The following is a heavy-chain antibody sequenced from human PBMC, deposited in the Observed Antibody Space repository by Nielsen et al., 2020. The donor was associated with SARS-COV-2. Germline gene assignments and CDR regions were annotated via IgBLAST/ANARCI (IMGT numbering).Heavy chain of an antibody. Sequence: ASVKVSCKASGYTFTSYAMNWVRQAPGQGLEWMGWINTNTGNPTYAQGFTGRFVFSLDTSVSTAYLQISSLKAEDTAVYYCARDGRITIFGVVMGGDAFDIWGQGTMVTVSS. CDR1: GYTFTSYA. D-gene: IGHD3-3*01. V-gene: IGHV7-4-1*02. J-gene: IGHJ3*02. CDR2: INTNTGNP. CDR3: ARDGRITIFGVVMGGDAFDI.